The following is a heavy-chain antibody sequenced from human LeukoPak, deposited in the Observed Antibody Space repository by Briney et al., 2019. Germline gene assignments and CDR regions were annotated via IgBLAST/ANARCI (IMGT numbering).Heavy chain of an antibody. Sequence: ASVKVSCKASGYTFTCYYMHWVRQAPGQGLEWMGWINPNSGGRKYAQKFQGRVTINRDRYISTAYMELSRLRSDDTAVYYCARVGATNDAFDIWGQGTVVTVSS. CDR3: ARVGATNDAFDI. CDR2: INPNSGGR. D-gene: IGHD1-26*01. J-gene: IGHJ3*02. V-gene: IGHV1-2*02. CDR1: GYTFTCYY.